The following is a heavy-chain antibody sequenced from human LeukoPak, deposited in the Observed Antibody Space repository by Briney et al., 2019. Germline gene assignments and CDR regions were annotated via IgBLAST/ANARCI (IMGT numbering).Heavy chain of an antibody. V-gene: IGHV4-4*02. J-gene: IGHJ6*02. CDR1: GGSISSNSW. Sequence: SETLSLTCAVSGGSISSNSWWSWVRQPPGQGLEWIGEILHTGSTNYNPSLKSRVTISVDRSKNQFSLKLTYVTAADTAVYYCARVWKQTLDYYYYGMDVWGQGTTVTVSS. CDR3: ARVWKQTLDYYYYGMDV. CDR2: ILHTGST. D-gene: IGHD3-3*01.